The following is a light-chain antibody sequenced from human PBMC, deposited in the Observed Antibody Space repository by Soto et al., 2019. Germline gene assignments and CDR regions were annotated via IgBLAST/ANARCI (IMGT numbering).Light chain of an antibody. CDR1: SSDVGDYNY. J-gene: IGLJ2*01. V-gene: IGLV2-14*03. CDR3: SSYTRTNTLI. Sequence: QSVLTQPASVSGSPRQSITISCTGASSDVGDYNYVSWYQQHPGKAPKLIIYGVSDRPSGISHRFSGSKSGNTASLTISGLQAEDEADYYCSSYTRTNTLIFGGGTKVTVL. CDR2: GVS.